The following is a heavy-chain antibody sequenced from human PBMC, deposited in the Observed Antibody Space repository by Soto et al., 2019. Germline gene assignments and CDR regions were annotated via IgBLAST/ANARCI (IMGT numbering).Heavy chain of an antibody. CDR2: IYYSGST. J-gene: IGHJ3*02. Sequence: SETLSLTCTVSIGSMSGYYWNWIRQPPGKGLEWIGYIYYSGSTNYNPSLKSRVTISVDTSKNQFSLKLSSVTAADTAVYYCARAGDYDFWSGYSNDAFDIWGQGTMVTVSS. D-gene: IGHD3-3*01. V-gene: IGHV4-59*01. CDR1: IGSMSGYY. CDR3: ARAGDYDFWSGYSNDAFDI.